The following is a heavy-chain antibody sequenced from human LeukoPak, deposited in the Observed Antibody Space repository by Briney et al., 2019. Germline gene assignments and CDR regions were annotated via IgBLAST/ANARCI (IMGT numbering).Heavy chain of an antibody. CDR3: ARGRNYYDSSGYHDAFDI. CDR2: IYSGGST. CDR1: GFTVSSNY. V-gene: IGHV3-53*05. D-gene: IGHD3-22*01. J-gene: IGHJ3*02. Sequence: GGSLRLSCAASGFTVSSNYMSWVRQAPGKGLEWVSVIYSGGSTYYADSVKGRFTISRDNSKNTLYLQMSSLRSEDTAVYYCARGRNYYDSSGYHDAFDIWGQGTMVTVSS.